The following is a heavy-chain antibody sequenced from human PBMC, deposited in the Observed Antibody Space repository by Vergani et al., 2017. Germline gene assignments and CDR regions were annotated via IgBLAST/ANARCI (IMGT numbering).Heavy chain of an antibody. V-gene: IGHV3-48*01. D-gene: IGHD3-9*01. CDR2: VSTGTKSQ. Sequence: EVQLVESGGGLVKPGGSLRLSCAASGFTFSNAWMNWVRQAPGKGLEWVSFVSTGTKSQSYAESVKGRFTISRDSAKNSLYLQMDSLRAEDTAVYYCARDIRTYYDILTGSNGFDYWGQGTLVTVSS. CDR1: GFTFSNAW. CDR3: ARDIRTYYDILTGSNGFDY. J-gene: IGHJ4*02.